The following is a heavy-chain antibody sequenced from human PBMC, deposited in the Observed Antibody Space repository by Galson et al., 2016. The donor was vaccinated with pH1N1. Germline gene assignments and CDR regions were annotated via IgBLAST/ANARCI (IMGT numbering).Heavy chain of an antibody. J-gene: IGHJ3*02. CDR2: ITPTDGST. CDR3: ARDPSYCDGDCYLGCAFDI. Sequence: SVKVSCKASGYSFTRYYVHWVRQAPGQGLEWMGIITPTDGSTRYAQKLQGRVAMNRDTSTSTVYMELSSLRSEDRAVYYCARDPSYCDGDCYLGCAFDIWGQGTMVTVSS. D-gene: IGHD2-21*02. V-gene: IGHV1-46*04. CDR1: GYSFTRYY.